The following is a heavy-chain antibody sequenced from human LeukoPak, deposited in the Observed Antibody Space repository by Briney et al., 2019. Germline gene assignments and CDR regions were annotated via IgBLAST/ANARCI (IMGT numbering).Heavy chain of an antibody. CDR2: ISYDGSNK. V-gene: IGHV3-30-3*01. D-gene: IGHD2-21*01. CDR3: ARDLWGPSVGMDV. Sequence: GRSLRLSCAASGFTFSSYAMHWVRQAPGKGLEWVAVISYDGSNKYYADSVKGRFTISRDNSKNTLYLQMNSLRAEDTAVYYCARDLWGPSVGMDVWGQGTTVTVSS. J-gene: IGHJ6*02. CDR1: GFTFSSYA.